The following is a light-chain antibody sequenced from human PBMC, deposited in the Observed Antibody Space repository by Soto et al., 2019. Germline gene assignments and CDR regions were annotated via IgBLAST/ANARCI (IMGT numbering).Light chain of an antibody. V-gene: IGKV1-39*01. CDR2: AAS. Sequence: DIQMTQSPSSLSAYVGDRVTITCRASQSISTYLNWYQHKPGKAPELLIYAASSLQSGVPSRFSGSGSVTDFTLSISSLQPEDFATYFCQQSYSVPLTFGGGTKVEIK. J-gene: IGKJ4*01. CDR3: QQSYSVPLT. CDR1: QSISTY.